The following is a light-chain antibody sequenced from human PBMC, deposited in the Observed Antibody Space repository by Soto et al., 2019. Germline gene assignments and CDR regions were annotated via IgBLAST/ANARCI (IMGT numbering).Light chain of an antibody. V-gene: IGKV1-5*01. CDR2: HAS. J-gene: IGKJ1*01. CDR1: QSISSW. CDR3: QQYNSYRT. Sequence: DIQMTQSPSTLSASVGDRVTITCRASQSISSWLAWYQQKPGKAPKLLIYHASSLESGVPSRFSGSGSGTDFTLTISSLQPDDFATYYCQQYNSYRTFGQGTKV.